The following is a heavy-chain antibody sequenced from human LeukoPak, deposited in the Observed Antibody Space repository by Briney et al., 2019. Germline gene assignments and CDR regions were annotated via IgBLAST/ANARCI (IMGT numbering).Heavy chain of an antibody. V-gene: IGHV3-21*01. J-gene: IGHJ3*02. CDR1: GFTFSSYS. CDR2: ISSSSSYI. CDR3: ARAASRDYGDYSDAFDI. Sequence: PGGSLRLSCAASGFTFSSYSMNWVRQAPGKGLEWVSSISSSSSYIYYADSEKGRFTISRDNAKNSLYLQMNSLRAEDTAVYYCARAASRDYGDYSDAFDIWGQGTMVTVSS. D-gene: IGHD4-17*01.